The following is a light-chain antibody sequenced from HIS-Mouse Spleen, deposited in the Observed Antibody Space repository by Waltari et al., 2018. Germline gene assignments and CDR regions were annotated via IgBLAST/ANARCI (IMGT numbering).Light chain of an antibody. J-gene: IGLJ2*01. Sequence: SYELTQPPSVSVSPGQTARITCSGDALPKKYAYWYQQKPVQYHVLVIYQDSKRTSGIPERFSGSNSGNTATLTISGTQAMDKAYYYCQAWDSSTVVFGGGTKLTVL. V-gene: IGLV3-1*01. CDR1: ALPKKY. CDR3: QAWDSSTVV. CDR2: QDS.